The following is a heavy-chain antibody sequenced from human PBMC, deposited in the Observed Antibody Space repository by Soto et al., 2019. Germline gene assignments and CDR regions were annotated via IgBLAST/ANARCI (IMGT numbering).Heavy chain of an antibody. J-gene: IGHJ6*03. Sequence: GASVKVSCKASGYTFSDFDINWLRQTSGQGPEWMGWMNAKSGDTFFAQRFHDKFNMTWDTSLTTAYMEVGSLTSDHAAIYYCARGNPFNYAGFGVWGRGTRV. CDR2: MNAKSGDT. CDR3: ARGNPFNYAGFGV. V-gene: IGHV1-8*01. CDR1: GYTFSDFD. D-gene: IGHD3-16*01.